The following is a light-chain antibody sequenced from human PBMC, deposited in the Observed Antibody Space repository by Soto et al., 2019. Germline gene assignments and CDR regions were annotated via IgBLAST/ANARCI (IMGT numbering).Light chain of an antibody. Sequence: QSALTQPASVSWSPGQSITISCTGTSSDVGSYNVVSWYQQHPGKAPKLMIYEVSKRPSGVSNRFSGSKSGNTASLTISGLQAEDEADYYCCSYAGSSTPHVVFGGGTKVTVL. CDR1: SSDVGSYNV. V-gene: IGLV2-23*02. J-gene: IGLJ2*01. CDR3: CSYAGSSTPHVV. CDR2: EVS.